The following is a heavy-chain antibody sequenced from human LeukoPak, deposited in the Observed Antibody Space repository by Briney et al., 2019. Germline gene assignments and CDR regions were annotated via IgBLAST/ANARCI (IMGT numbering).Heavy chain of an antibody. V-gene: IGHV1-69*13. Sequence: SVKVFCKASGGTFSSYAISWVRQAPGQGLEWMGGIIPIFGTANYAQKFQGRVTITADESTSTAYMELSSLRSEDTAVYYCAREAEVDTAHYYFDYWGQGTLVTVSS. D-gene: IGHD5-18*01. CDR3: AREAEVDTAHYYFDY. CDR1: GGTFSSYA. CDR2: IIPIFGTA. J-gene: IGHJ4*02.